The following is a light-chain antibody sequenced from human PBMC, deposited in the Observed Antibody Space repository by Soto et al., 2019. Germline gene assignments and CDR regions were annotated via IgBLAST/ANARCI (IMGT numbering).Light chain of an antibody. J-gene: IGLJ1*01. CDR1: SSDIGAYNY. V-gene: IGLV2-14*01. CDR2: EVS. Sequence: QSALTQPASVSGSPGQSITISCTGTSSDIGAYNYVSWYQHHPGEAPKLMIYEVSNRPSGVSNRFSGSKSGNTASLTISGLQSDDEADYYCCSRASSIIYVFGSGTKLTVL. CDR3: CSRASSIIYV.